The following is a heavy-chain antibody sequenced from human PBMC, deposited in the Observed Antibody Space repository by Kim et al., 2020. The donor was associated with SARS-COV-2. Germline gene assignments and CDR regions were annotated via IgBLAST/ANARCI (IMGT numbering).Heavy chain of an antibody. CDR3: AKDEFGVAVAGRVGY. Sequence: GGSLRLSCAASGFTFSSYGMHWVRQAPGKGLEWVAVISYDGSNKYYADSVKGRFTISRDNSKNTLYLQMNSLRAEDTAVYYCAKDEFGVAVAGRVGYWGQGTLVTVSS. V-gene: IGHV3-30*18. CDR2: ISYDGSNK. CDR1: GFTFSSYG. J-gene: IGHJ4*02. D-gene: IGHD6-19*01.